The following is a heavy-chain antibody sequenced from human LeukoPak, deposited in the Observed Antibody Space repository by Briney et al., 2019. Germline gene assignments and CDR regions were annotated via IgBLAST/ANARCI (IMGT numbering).Heavy chain of an antibody. Sequence: PGRSLRLSCAASGFTFSSYGMHWVRQAPGKGLEWVAFIRYDGSNKYYADSVKGRFTISRDNSKNTLYLQMNSLRVEDTAVYYCARGGSYLSAFDIWGQGTMVTVSS. CDR1: GFTFSSYG. V-gene: IGHV3-30*02. CDR2: IRYDGSNK. J-gene: IGHJ3*02. D-gene: IGHD1-26*01. CDR3: ARGGSYLSAFDI.